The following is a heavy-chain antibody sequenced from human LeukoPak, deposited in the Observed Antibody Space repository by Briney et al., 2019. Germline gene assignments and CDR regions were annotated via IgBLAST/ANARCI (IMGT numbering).Heavy chain of an antibody. CDR3: ALPEYYGSGSYVYYYYGMDV. J-gene: IGHJ6*02. D-gene: IGHD3-10*01. V-gene: IGHV1-69*13. CDR1: GGTFISYA. Sequence: SVKVSCKASGGTFISYAISWVRQAPGQGLEWMGGIIPIFGTANYAQKFQGRVTITADESTSTAYMELSSLRSEDTAVYYCALPEYYGSGSYVYYYYGMDVWGQGTTVTVSS. CDR2: IIPIFGTA.